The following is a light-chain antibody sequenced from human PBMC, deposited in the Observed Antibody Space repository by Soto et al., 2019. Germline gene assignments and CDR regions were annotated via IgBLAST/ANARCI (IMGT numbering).Light chain of an antibody. CDR1: QSISRW. V-gene: IGKV1-5*01. J-gene: IGKJ1*01. Sequence: DIQMTQSPSSLSASVGARFNITCRASQSISRWLAWYKEEPGKAPKVLIYDASNLESGVPSRFSGSGSGKEFTLTISSLKPDDFATYYCQQYSSYWTFGQGTKVDIK. CDR2: DAS. CDR3: QQYSSYWT.